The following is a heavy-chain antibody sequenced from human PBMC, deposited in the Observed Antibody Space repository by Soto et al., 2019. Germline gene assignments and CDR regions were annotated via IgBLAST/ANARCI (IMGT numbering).Heavy chain of an antibody. J-gene: IGHJ4*02. Sequence: QVQLVESGGGVVQPGRSLRLSCAASGFTFSSYGMHWVRQAPGKGLEWVAVISDDGSNKYYADSVKGRFTISRDNSKNTLYLQMNGLRAEDTAVYYCAKDLLGGRDYWGQGTLVTVSS. D-gene: IGHD2-15*01. CDR3: AKDLLGGRDY. CDR2: ISDDGSNK. CDR1: GFTFSSYG. V-gene: IGHV3-30*18.